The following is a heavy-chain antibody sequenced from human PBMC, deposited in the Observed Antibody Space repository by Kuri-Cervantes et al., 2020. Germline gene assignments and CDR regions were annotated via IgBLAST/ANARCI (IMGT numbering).Heavy chain of an antibody. CDR3: ARRKGISNYYYYGMDV. CDR1: GFTFDDYG. V-gene: IGHV3-21*01. CDR2: ISSSSSYI. J-gene: IGHJ6*02. D-gene: IGHD3-3*01. Sequence: GESLKISCAASGFTFDDYGMNWVRQAPGKGLEWVSSISSSSSYIYYADSVKGRFTISRDNARNSLYLQMNSLRAEDTAVYYCARRKGISNYYYYGMDVWGQGTTVTVSS.